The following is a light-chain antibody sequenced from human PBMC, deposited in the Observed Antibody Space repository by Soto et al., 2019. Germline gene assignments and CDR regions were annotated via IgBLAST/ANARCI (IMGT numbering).Light chain of an antibody. V-gene: IGLV2-8*01. CDR3: SSHAGSKRV. Sequence: QSALTQPPSASGSPGQSVTISCTGTSSDVGGYNYVSWYQQYPGKAPKLMIYEVSKRPSGVPDRFSGSKSGNTASLTVSGLQAEYEADYYCSSHAGSKRVFGTGTKLTVL. J-gene: IGLJ1*01. CDR1: SSDVGGYNY. CDR2: EVS.